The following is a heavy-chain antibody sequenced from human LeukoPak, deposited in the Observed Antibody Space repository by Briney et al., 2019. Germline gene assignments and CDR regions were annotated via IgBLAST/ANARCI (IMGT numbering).Heavy chain of an antibody. CDR2: INHSGST. V-gene: IGHV4-34*01. J-gene: IGHJ4*02. Sequence: SETLSLTCAVNGGSFSGYYWSWIRQPPGKGLEWIGEINHSGSTNYNPSLKSRVTISVDTSKNQFSLKLSSVTAADTAVYYCARDSITTNPYYDYWGQGTLVTVSS. CDR3: ARDSITTNPYYDY. D-gene: IGHD3-10*01. CDR1: GGSFSGYY.